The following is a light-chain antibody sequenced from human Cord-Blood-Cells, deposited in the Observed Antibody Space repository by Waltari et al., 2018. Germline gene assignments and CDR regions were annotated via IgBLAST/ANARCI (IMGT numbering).Light chain of an antibody. V-gene: IGLV2-8*01. CDR2: EVS. J-gene: IGLJ3*02. Sequence: QSALTQPHPAPAPPGPALTNSRTGTSSDGGGYHYLPRDQQHPGKAPKLMSYEVSKRPPGVPHRFSGSKSVNTASLTVSGLRAEHEADYYCSSYAGSKWVFGGGTKLTVL. CDR3: SSYAGSKWV. CDR1: SSDGGGYHY.